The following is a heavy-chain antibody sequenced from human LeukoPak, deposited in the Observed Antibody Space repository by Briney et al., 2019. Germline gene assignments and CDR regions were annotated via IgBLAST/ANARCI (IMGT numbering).Heavy chain of an antibody. CDR2: IKSKTDGGTT. J-gene: IGHJ4*02. D-gene: IGHD2-2*03. CDR1: GFTFSNAW. Sequence: GGSLRLSCAASGFTFSNAWMSWVRQAPGKGLDWVGRIKSKTDGGTTDYAAPVKGRFTISRDDSKNTLYLQMNSLKTEDTAVYYCTTAFGYCSSTSCSEWFDYWGQRTLVTVSS. V-gene: IGHV3-15*01. CDR3: TTAFGYCSSTSCSEWFDY.